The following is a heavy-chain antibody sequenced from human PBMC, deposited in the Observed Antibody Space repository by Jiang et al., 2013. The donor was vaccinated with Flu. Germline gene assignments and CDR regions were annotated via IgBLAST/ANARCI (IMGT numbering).Heavy chain of an antibody. Sequence: LLKPSETLSLTCAVYGGSFSGYYWSWIRQPPGKGLEWIGEINHSGSTNYNPSLKSRVTISVDTSKNQFSLKLSSVTAADTAVYYCARGGDSSDARGLFDYWGQGTLVTVSS. CDR1: GGSFSGYY. J-gene: IGHJ4*02. V-gene: IGHV4-34*01. D-gene: IGHD3-22*01. CDR2: INHSGST. CDR3: ARGGDSSDARGLFDY.